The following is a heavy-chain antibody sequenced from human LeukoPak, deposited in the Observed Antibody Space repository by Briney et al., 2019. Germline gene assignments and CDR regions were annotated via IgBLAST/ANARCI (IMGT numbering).Heavy chain of an antibody. CDR1: GGSFSGYY. V-gene: IGHV4-34*01. D-gene: IGHD1-26*01. J-gene: IGHJ4*02. CDR3: ARVAAGRHDGELQ. Sequence: SETLSLTCAVYGGSFSGYYWSWIRQPPGKGLEWIGEINHSGSTNYNPSLKSRVTISVDTSKNQFSLKLSSVTAADTAVYYCARVAAGRHDGELQWGQGTLVTVSS. CDR2: INHSGST.